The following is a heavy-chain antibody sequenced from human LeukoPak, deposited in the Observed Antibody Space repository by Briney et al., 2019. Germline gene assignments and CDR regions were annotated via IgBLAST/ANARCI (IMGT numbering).Heavy chain of an antibody. CDR1: GFTFSDYW. J-gene: IGHJ4*02. D-gene: IGHD2-2*01. CDR2: INSDGSIT. V-gene: IGHV3-74*01. CDR3: WVPATAGVADY. Sequence: GGSLRLSCAASGFTFSDYWMHWVRQAPGKGLVWVSRINSDGSITNYADSVKGRFTISRDNAKNTLYLQMNSLRAEDTAVYYCWVPATAGVADYWGQGTLVTVSS.